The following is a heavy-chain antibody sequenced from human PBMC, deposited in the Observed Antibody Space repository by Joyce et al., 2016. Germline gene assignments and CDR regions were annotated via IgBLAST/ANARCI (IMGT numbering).Heavy chain of an antibody. Sequence: QVQLHQWGAGLLNHSETLSRTCGVYGDYLSVYYWSWIRQPPGKGLEWIGEINHRGSTNYKPSLKRRVTISLDASKTQISLRLNSVTAADTATYYCAREYYILTGYSAIKYNWFDPWGQGILVTVSS. CDR2: INHRGST. CDR3: AREYYILTGYSAIKYNWFDP. J-gene: IGHJ5*02. CDR1: GDYLSVYY. D-gene: IGHD3-9*01. V-gene: IGHV4-34*01.